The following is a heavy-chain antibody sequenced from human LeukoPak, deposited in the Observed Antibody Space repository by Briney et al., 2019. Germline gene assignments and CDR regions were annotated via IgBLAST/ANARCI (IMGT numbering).Heavy chain of an antibody. D-gene: IGHD3-10*01. J-gene: IGHJ4*02. Sequence: GRSLRLSCAASGFSFTDSWMSWVRQAPGKGLEWVANIKRDGSEKYYVDSVKGRFTISRDNAKNSLYLQMSSLSAEDTAVYYCARALDYYGSEPYYYDYWGQGTLVTVSS. CDR2: IKRDGSEK. CDR1: GFSFTDSW. CDR3: ARALDYYGSEPYYYDY. V-gene: IGHV3-7*01.